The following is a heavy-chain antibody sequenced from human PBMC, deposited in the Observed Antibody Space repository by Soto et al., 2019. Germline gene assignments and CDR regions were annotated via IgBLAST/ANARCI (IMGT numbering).Heavy chain of an antibody. CDR2: ISSSSSSI. Sequence: EVQLVESGGGLVQPGGPLRLSCAASGFTFNTYSMNWVRQAPGKGLEWLSYISSSSSSIYYADSVKGRFTISRDKAKNSLYLQMNSLRAEDTAKYYCARVMSISWYFDLWGRGTLVTVSS. D-gene: IGHD5-12*01. CDR1: GFTFNTYS. CDR3: ARVMSISWYFDL. V-gene: IGHV3-48*01. J-gene: IGHJ2*01.